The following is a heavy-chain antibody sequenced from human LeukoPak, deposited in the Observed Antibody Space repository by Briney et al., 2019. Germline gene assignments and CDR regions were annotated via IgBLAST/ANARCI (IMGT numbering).Heavy chain of an antibody. D-gene: IGHD6-13*01. CDR1: AGSINNYY. J-gene: IGHJ4*02. CDR3: ARLSHPADSSWYFDF. Sequence: SETLPLTCTVSAGSINNYYWSWIRQPPEKGRQRTAYIYYTGSTNYNPTLKSRVTISVDTSKNQFSLNLSSVTAADAAVYYCARLSHPADSSWYFDFWGQGILVTVSS. CDR2: IYYTGST. V-gene: IGHV4-59*08.